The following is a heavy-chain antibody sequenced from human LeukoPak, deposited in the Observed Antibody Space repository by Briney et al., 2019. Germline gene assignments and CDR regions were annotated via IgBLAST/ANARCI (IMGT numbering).Heavy chain of an antibody. Sequence: SETLSLTCTVPGGSISPSYWNWIRQPPGKGLEWIGYISYSGYINYNPSLESRVTISVDTSKNQFSLKLSYVTAADTAVYYCARSLVLDPMDFWGYYFDYWGQGALVTVSS. CDR3: ARSLVLDPMDFWGYYFDY. V-gene: IGHV4-59*01. CDR2: ISYSGYI. CDR1: GGSISPSY. J-gene: IGHJ4*02. D-gene: IGHD2-8*02.